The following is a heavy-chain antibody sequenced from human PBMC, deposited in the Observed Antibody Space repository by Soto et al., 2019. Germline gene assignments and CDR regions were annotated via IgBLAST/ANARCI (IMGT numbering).Heavy chain of an antibody. CDR2: ISWNRIDI. Sequence: EVQLVESGGGLVQSGRSLRLSCAASGFTFDDYGMHWVRQAPGKGLEWVAGISWNRIDIGYGDSVKGRFTISRDSAKNSLYLQMDSLSVEDTALYYCVKEKDPNMPVAGLRGLALWGQGTRVTVSS. D-gene: IGHD6-19*01. CDR1: GFTFDDYG. J-gene: IGHJ3*01. CDR3: VKEKDPNMPVAGLRGLAL. V-gene: IGHV3-9*01.